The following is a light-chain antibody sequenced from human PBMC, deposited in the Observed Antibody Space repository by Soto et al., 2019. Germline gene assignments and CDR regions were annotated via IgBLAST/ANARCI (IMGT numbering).Light chain of an antibody. Sequence: QSALTQPPSVSGAPGQRVTISCTGSSSNIGARYDVHWYQQLPGTAPKLLIYGNSNRPSGVPDRFSGSKSGTSASLAITGLQADDEADYYCQSYDSSLSIWVFGGGTKLTVL. CDR1: SSNIGARYD. CDR3: QSYDSSLSIWV. V-gene: IGLV1-40*01. CDR2: GNS. J-gene: IGLJ3*02.